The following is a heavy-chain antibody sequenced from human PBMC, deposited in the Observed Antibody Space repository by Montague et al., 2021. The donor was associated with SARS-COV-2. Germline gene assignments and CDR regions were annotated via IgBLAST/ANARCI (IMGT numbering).Heavy chain of an antibody. Sequence: SLRLSCAASGFTFSSHSMNWVRQAPGKGLEWGASISSSSNYRYYGDSLKGRFTISRDDAKNSLYLQLNSLRAEDTAVYYCARESLFGVIKSVVLDVWGQGTTVTVSS. V-gene: IGHV3-21*06. CDR1: GFTFSSHS. CDR3: ARESLFGVIKSVVLDV. CDR2: ISSSSNYR. D-gene: IGHD3-10*02. J-gene: IGHJ6*02.